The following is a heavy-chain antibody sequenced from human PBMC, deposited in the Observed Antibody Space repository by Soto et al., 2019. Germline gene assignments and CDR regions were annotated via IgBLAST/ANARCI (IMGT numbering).Heavy chain of an antibody. Sequence: GGSLRLSCAASGISTSSYWMGWVRQAPGRGLEWVASIENDGSEKYYMDSLKGRFTISRDNALNSLYLQMNSLRAEDTAVYFCVTGYHSDYWGQGTLVTVSS. J-gene: IGHJ4*02. CDR1: GISTSSYW. CDR3: VTGYHSDY. V-gene: IGHV3-7*03. D-gene: IGHD5-18*01. CDR2: IENDGSEK.